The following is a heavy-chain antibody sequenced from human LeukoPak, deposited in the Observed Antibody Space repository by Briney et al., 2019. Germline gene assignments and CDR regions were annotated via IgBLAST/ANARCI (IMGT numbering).Heavy chain of an antibody. CDR1: GFTFSSYA. Sequence: GGSLRLSCAASGFTFSSYAMSWVRQAPGKGLEWVSAISGSGGSTYYADSVKGRFTISRDNSKNTLYLQMNSLRAEDTAVYYCATALKQLVFYYYYYMDVWGKGTTVTVSS. V-gene: IGHV3-23*01. CDR3: ATALKQLVFYYYYYMDV. CDR2: ISGSGGST. J-gene: IGHJ6*03. D-gene: IGHD6-6*01.